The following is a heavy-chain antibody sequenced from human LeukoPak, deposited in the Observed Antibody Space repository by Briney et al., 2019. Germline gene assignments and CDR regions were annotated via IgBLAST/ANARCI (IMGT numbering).Heavy chain of an antibody. V-gene: IGHV4-59*01. CDR2: IYYSGST. D-gene: IGHD3-22*01. Sequence: SETLSLTCTVSGGSISSYYWSWIRQPPGKGLEWIGYIYYSGSTNYNPSLKSRVTISVDTSKNQFSLKLSSVTAADTAVYYCARAYYYDSSGYLGQEGFGAFDIWGQGTMVTVSS. J-gene: IGHJ3*02. CDR1: GGSISSYY. CDR3: ARAYYYDSSGYLGQEGFGAFDI.